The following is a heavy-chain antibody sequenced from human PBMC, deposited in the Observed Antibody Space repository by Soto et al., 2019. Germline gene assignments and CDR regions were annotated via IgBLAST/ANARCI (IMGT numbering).Heavy chain of an antibody. J-gene: IGHJ4*02. CDR3: APSVVAGLEYYFDY. CDR2: IYWDDDK. D-gene: IGHD6-19*01. Sequence: QITLKESGPTLVKPTQTLTLTCTFSGFSLSSTRVAVGWLRQPPGKALEWLALIYWDDDKRYSPFLKSRRTITKDTSKHQVVRTMTNMDPVDTATYYCAPSVVAGLEYYFDYWGQGTMVTVSS. V-gene: IGHV2-5*02. CDR1: GFSLSSTRVA.